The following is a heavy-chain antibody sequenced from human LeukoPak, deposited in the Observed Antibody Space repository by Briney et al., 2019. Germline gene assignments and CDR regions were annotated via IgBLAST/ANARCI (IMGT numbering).Heavy chain of an antibody. CDR1: GGSISSGGYY. CDR3: ARHFLAEAVTTVTNDAFDI. D-gene: IGHD4-17*01. J-gene: IGHJ3*02. CDR2: IYYSGST. V-gene: IGHV4-31*03. Sequence: SQTLSLTCTVSGGSISSGGYYWSWIRQHPGKGLEWIGYIYYSGSTYYNPSLKSRATISVDTSKNQFSLKLSSVTAADTAVYYCARHFLAEAVTTVTNDAFDIWGQGTMVTVSS.